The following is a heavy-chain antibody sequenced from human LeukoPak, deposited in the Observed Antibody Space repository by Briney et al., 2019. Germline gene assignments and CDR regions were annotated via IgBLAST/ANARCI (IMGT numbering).Heavy chain of an antibody. D-gene: IGHD3-22*01. V-gene: IGHV3-30*04. CDR1: GFTFSSYA. CDR2: ISYDGSNK. J-gene: IGHJ5*02. Sequence: SGGSLRLSCAASGFTFSSYAMHWIRQAPGKGLEWVAVISYDGSNKYYADSVKGRFTISRDNSKNTLYLQMNSLRAEDTAVYYCATLHGVITDYNWFDPWGQGTLVTVSS. CDR3: ATLHGVITDYNWFDP.